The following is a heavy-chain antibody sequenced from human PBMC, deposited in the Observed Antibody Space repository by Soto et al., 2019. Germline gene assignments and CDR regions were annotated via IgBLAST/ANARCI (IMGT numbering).Heavy chain of an antibody. Sequence: QVQLVQSGAEVKKPGSSVKVSCKASGGTFSSYTISWVRQAPGQGLEWMGRIIPILGIANYAQKFQGRVTSTADKSTSTAYMELSSLRSEDTAVYYSEVTAIRVGNAFDIWGQGTMVTVSS. V-gene: IGHV1-69*02. CDR1: GGTFSSYT. CDR2: IIPILGIA. J-gene: IGHJ3*02. D-gene: IGHD2-21*02. CDR3: EVTAIRVGNAFDI.